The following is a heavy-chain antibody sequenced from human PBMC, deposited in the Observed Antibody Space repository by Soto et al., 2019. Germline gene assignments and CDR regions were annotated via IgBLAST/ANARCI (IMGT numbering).Heavy chain of an antibody. CDR2: ISVSGGYK. V-gene: IGHV3-23*01. CDR3: QQDLMERDSGTYYNQPPDD. D-gene: IGHD3-10*01. Sequence: EVQLLESGGGLVEPGGYLRLSCAASGFTFSTYAMSWVRLAPGKGLEWVSIISVSGGYKYYADSMKGRFTISRDNSKHTLYLQMDSLGVEDKPVYYCQQDLMERDSGTYYNQPPDDWGKGTTVSVST. CDR1: GFTFSTYA. J-gene: IGHJ6*04.